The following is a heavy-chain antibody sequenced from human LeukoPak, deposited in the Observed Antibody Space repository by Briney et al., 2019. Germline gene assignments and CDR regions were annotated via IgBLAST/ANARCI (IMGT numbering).Heavy chain of an antibody. CDR3: ASSNHFWSGYYLLDY. J-gene: IGHJ4*02. V-gene: IGHV4-34*01. CDR2: INHSGST. Sequence: PSETLSLTCAVYGGSFSGYYWSWIRQPPGKGLEWIGEINHSGSTNYSPSLKSRVTISVDTSKNQFSLKLSSVTAADTAVYYCASSNHFWSGYYLLDYWSQGTLVTVSS. CDR1: GGSFSGYY. D-gene: IGHD3-3*02.